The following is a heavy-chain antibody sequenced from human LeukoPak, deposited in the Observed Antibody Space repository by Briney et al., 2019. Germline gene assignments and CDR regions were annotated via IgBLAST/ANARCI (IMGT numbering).Heavy chain of an antibody. CDR1: GFTFSDHF. CDR2: IRKRPNSYTT. CDR3: ARVSTTVAGSDYLDY. Sequence: PGGSLRLSCAASGFTFSDHFMAWVGQAPGKGLGWVGRIRKRPNSYTTEYAASVQGRFAISRDDSKNSLYLQMNSLKTEDTAVYYYARVSTTVAGSDYLDYWGQGTQVTISS. D-gene: IGHD6-19*01. J-gene: IGHJ4*02. V-gene: IGHV3-72*01.